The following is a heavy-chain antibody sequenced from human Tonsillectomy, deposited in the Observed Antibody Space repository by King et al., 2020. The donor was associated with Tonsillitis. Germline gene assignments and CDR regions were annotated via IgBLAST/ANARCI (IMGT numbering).Heavy chain of an antibody. D-gene: IGHD2-15*01. V-gene: IGHV3-53*02. CDR2: IYKGGST. CDR3: ASHYCSSCSCYIDF. Sequence: VQLVETGGGVIQPGGSLRLSCAVSGFPVTDNYMSWVRQAPGKGLEWVSTIYKGGSTYYTDSVKGRFTISRDNSKNTVHLQMSSLRAGDTALYYCASHYCSSCSCYIDFWGQGALVTVSS. CDR1: GFPVTDNY. J-gene: IGHJ4*02.